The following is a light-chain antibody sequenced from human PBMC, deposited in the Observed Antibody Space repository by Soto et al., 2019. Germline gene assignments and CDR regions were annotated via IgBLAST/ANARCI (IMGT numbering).Light chain of an antibody. Sequence: DILMTQSPSTLSASVGGRVTITCRASQSISNWLAWYQQKPGKAPKLLIYKVSNLESGVPSRFSGSGSGTEFTLTISSLQPEDFATYYCLQHKVFPRTFGQGTKVDIK. V-gene: IGKV1-5*03. CDR2: KVS. CDR3: LQHKVFPRT. CDR1: QSISNW. J-gene: IGKJ1*01.